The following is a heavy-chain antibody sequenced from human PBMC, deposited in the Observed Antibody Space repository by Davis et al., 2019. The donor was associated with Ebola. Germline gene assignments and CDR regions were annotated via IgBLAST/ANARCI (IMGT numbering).Heavy chain of an antibody. V-gene: IGHV3-30*18. D-gene: IGHD3-10*01. J-gene: IGHJ4*02. CDR2: MSYDGRHT. CDR3: AKEYCSNSGPYCTYFED. CDR1: AFTFGTYG. Sequence: PGGSLRLSCAAFAFTFGTYGMHWGRQAPGKGLEGVASMSYDGRHTAYIDSVKGRFTISRDNSKNTLYLQMNSLRAEDTAVYFCAKEYCSNSGPYCTYFEDWGQGTQVTVSS.